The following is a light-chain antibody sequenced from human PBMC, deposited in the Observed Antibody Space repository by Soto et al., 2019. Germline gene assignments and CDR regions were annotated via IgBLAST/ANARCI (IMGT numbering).Light chain of an antibody. V-gene: IGKV3-15*01. CDR3: QQYDNWPWT. CDR1: QTISGT. Sequence: EIVMTQSPARVSVSXGARATLSXXASQTISGTLAWYQQKPGQAPRLLIHGASTRAPGFPARFSGSGSGTDFTLTISSLQSEDFAVYYCQQYDNWPWTFGQGTKVDIK. CDR2: GAS. J-gene: IGKJ1*01.